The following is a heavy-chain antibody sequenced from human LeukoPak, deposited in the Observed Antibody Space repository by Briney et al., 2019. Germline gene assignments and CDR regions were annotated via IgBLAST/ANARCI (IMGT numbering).Heavy chain of an antibody. V-gene: IGHV3-23*01. CDR1: GFTFSSFA. D-gene: IGHD1-14*01. Sequence: GSLRLSCVASGFTFSSFAMIWVRQAPGKGLQWVSVIGSDSGGIVYADSAKGRFTISRDNSNNTLYLQMNSLRADDTAVYYCAKYRTTNAPPRNFDYWGQGTLVTVSS. CDR3: AKYRTTNAPPRNFDY. J-gene: IGHJ4*02. CDR2: IGSDSGGI.